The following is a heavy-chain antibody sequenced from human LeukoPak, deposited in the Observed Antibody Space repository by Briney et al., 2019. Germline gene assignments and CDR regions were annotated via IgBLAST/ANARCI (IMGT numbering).Heavy chain of an antibody. CDR1: GFTFSSYS. J-gene: IGHJ4*02. V-gene: IGHV3-21*01. CDR3: AREEFRNFDY. Sequence: PGGSLGLSCAASGFTFSSYSMNWVRQAPGKGLEWVSSISSSSSYIYYADSVKGRFTISRDNAKNSLYLQMNSLRAEDTAVYYCAREEFRNFDYWGQGTLATVSS. CDR2: ISSSSSYI.